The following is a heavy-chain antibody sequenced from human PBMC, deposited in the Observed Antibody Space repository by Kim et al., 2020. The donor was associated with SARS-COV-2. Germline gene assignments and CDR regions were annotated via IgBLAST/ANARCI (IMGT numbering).Heavy chain of an antibody. CDR3: ARGGHIVVVTPPNYYYYGMDV. J-gene: IGHJ6*02. CDR1: GFTFSSYE. D-gene: IGHD2-21*02. CDR2: ISSSGSTI. V-gene: IGHV3-48*03. Sequence: GGSLRLSCAASGFTFSSYEMNWVRQAPGKGLEWVSYISSSGSTIYYADSVKGRFTISRDNAKNSLYLQMNSLRAEDTAVYYCARGGHIVVVTPPNYYYYGMDVWGQGTTVTVSS.